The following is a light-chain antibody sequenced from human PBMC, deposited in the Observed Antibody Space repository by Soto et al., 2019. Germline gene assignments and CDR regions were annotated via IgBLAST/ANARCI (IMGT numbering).Light chain of an antibody. J-gene: IGKJ1*01. CDR2: WAS. CDR1: QSVLYSSNNKNY. CDR3: QQYSSPWT. Sequence: DIVMTQSPDSLAVSLGERATINCKSSQSVLYSSNNKNYLAWYQQKPGQPPKLLIYWASTRESGVPDRISGSGSGTDFTLTIRSLQAEDVAVYYCQQYSSPWTFGQGTKAELK. V-gene: IGKV4-1*01.